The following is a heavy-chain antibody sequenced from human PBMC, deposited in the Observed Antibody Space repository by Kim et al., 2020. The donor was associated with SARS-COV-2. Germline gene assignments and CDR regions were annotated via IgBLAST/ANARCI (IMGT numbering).Heavy chain of an antibody. Sequence: GESLKISCKGSGYSFTSYWIGWVRQMPGKGLEWMGIIYPGDSDTRYSPSFQGQVTISADKSISTAYLQWSSLKASDTAMYYCARTAGYSSSWYLTRHPTQVLGPFDYWGQGTLVTVSS. V-gene: IGHV5-51*01. D-gene: IGHD6-13*01. CDR2: IYPGDSDT. J-gene: IGHJ4*02. CDR3: ARTAGYSSSWYLTRHPTQVLGPFDY. CDR1: GYSFTSYW.